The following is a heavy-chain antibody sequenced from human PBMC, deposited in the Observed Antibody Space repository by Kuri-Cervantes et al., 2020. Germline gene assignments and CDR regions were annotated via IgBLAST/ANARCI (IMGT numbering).Heavy chain of an antibody. CDR3: ARGHVGYCSSTSCYPEYYFDY. CDR1: GTTFNIYG. D-gene: IGHD2-2*03. V-gene: IGHV1-69*13. CDR2: IIPIFGTT. Sequence: SVKVSCKASGTTFNIYGVTWVRQAPGQGLEWLGGIIPIFGTTNYAQKFQGRVTITADESTSTAYMELSSLRSEDTAVYYCARGHVGYCSSTSCYPEYYFDYWGQGTLVTVSS. J-gene: IGHJ4*02.